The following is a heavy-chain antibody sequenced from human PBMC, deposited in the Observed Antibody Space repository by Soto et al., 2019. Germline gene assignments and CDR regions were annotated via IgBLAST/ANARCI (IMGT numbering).Heavy chain of an antibody. V-gene: IGHV3-15*01. Sequence: EVLLVESGGGLAKPGESLRLSCEASGFTFRNVWMTWIRRAPGRGLEWVATIQKEADGGATDYGAPVAGRFTISRDDSQRILYFQSTSLKSEDTGLYYCTTGENWGRGTLVTVAS. CDR1: GFTFRNVW. D-gene: IGHD3-16*01. CDR3: TTGEN. CDR2: IQKEADGGAT. J-gene: IGHJ4*02.